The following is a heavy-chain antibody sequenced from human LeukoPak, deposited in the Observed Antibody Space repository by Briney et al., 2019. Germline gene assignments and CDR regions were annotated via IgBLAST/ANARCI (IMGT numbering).Heavy chain of an antibody. Sequence: GGSLRLSCAASGFTFSTYSMNWVRQAPGKGLEWVSSISSGSGYIYQADSVKGRFTISRDNAKNSLYLQMSSLRAEDTAVYYCARGLVGATSVYFDYWGQGTLVTVSS. D-gene: IGHD1-26*01. V-gene: IGHV3-21*01. CDR2: ISSGSGYI. J-gene: IGHJ4*02. CDR1: GFTFSTYS. CDR3: ARGLVGATSVYFDY.